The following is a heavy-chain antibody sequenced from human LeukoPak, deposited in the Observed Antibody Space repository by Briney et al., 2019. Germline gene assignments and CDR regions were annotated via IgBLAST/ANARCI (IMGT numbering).Heavy chain of an antibody. CDR1: GGSISSSSYY. CDR2: IYYSGST. CDR3: ARHYYDSSGYYPWYFDY. J-gene: IGHJ4*02. Sequence: PSETLSLTCTVSGGSISSSSYYWGWIRQPPGKGLEWIGSIYYSGSTYYNQSLKSRVTISVDTSKNQFSLKLTSVTAADTAVYYCARHYYDSSGYYPWYFDYWGRGTLVTVSS. D-gene: IGHD3-22*01. V-gene: IGHV4-39*01.